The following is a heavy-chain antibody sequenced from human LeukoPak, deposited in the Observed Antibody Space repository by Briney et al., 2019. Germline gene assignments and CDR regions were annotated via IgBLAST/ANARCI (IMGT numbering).Heavy chain of an antibody. CDR1: GFTFSSYG. CDR3: AREGYCSGGSCFLTPDY. J-gene: IGHJ4*02. V-gene: IGHV3-33*01. D-gene: IGHD2-15*01. CDR2: IWYDGSNK. Sequence: GALRLSCAASGFTFSSYGMHWVRQAPGKGLEWVAVIWYDGSNKYYADSVKGRFTISRDNSKNTLYLQMNSLRAEDTAVHYCAREGYCSGGSCFLTPDYWGQGTLVTVSS.